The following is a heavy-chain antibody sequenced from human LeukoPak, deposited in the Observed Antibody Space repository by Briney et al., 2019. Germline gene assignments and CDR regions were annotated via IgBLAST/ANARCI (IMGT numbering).Heavy chain of an antibody. CDR1: GGTFSSYA. J-gene: IGHJ4*02. D-gene: IGHD3-22*01. Sequence: SVKVSCKASGGTFSSYAISWVRQAPGQGLEWTRGIIPIFGTANYAQKFQGRVTITADESTSTAYMELSSLRSEDTAVYYCAAHNYYDSSGYYYLDYWGQGTLVTVSS. CDR3: AAHNYYDSSGYYYLDY. V-gene: IGHV1-69*13. CDR2: IIPIFGTA.